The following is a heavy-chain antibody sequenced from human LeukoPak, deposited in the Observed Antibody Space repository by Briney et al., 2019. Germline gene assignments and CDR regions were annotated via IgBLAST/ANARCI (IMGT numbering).Heavy chain of an antibody. CDR2: ISSSSSYI. Sequence: GGSLRLSCEGSAFIFSGHWMNWVRQTPGKGLEWVSSISSSSSYIYYADSVKGRFTISRDNSKNMLYLQMNSLRAEDTAVYYCAKWKYSNSGIDDYWGQGTLVTVSS. CDR1: AFIFSGHW. CDR3: AKWKYSNSGIDDY. V-gene: IGHV3-21*04. D-gene: IGHD6-6*01. J-gene: IGHJ4*02.